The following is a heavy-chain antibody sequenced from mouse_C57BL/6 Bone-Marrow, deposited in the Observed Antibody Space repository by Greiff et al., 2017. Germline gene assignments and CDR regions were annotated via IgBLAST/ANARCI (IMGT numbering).Heavy chain of an antibody. V-gene: IGHV1-69*01. Sequence: VQLQQPGAELVMPGASVKLSCKASGYTFTSYWMHWVKQRPGQGLEWIGEIDPSDSYTNYNQKFKGKSTLTVDKSSSTAYMQLSSLTSEDSAVYYCARERYSAMDYWGQGTSVTVSS. D-gene: IGHD2-12*01. J-gene: IGHJ4*01. CDR3: ARERYSAMDY. CDR2: IDPSDSYT. CDR1: GYTFTSYW.